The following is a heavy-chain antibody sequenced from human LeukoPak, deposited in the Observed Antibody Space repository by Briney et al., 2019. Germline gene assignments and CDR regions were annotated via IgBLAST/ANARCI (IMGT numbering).Heavy chain of an antibody. J-gene: IGHJ3*02. V-gene: IGHV4-61*02. Sequence: SETLSLTCTVSGGSISSGSYYWSWIRQPAGKGLEWIGRIYTSGSTNYNPSLKSRVTISVDTSKNQFSLKLSSVTAADTAMYYCASGPYYDFWSGYYTPAFDIWGQGTMVTVSS. CDR1: GGSISSGSYY. D-gene: IGHD3-3*01. CDR2: IYTSGST. CDR3: ASGPYYDFWSGYYTPAFDI.